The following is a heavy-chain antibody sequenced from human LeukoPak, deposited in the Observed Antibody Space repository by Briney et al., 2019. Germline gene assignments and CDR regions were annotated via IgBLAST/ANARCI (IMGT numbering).Heavy chain of an antibody. CDR1: GYTFTAYG. Sequence: GASVKVSCKASGYTFTAYGISWVRQAPGQELEWMGWISVYNANTNYTPKLQRRVTMTTDTSTSTAYMELRSMRSDDTAVYYCSRDRLTYYSGSGSDFWGQGTLVTVSS. V-gene: IGHV1-18*01. CDR3: SRDRLTYYSGSGSDF. CDR2: ISVYNANT. J-gene: IGHJ4*02. D-gene: IGHD3-10*01.